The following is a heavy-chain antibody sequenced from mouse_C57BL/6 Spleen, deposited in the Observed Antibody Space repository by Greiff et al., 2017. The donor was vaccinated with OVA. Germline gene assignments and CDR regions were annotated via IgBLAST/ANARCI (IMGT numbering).Heavy chain of an antibody. CDR3: ARGGLLAYWYFDV. V-gene: IGHV5-4*03. CDR2: ISDGGSYT. Sequence: EVKVVESGGGLVKPGGSLKLSCAASGFTFSSYAMSWVRQTPEKRLEWVATISDGGSYTYYPDNVKGRFTISRDNAKNNLYLQMSHLKSEDTAMYYCARGGLLAYWYFDVWGTGTTVTVSS. D-gene: IGHD1-1*01. J-gene: IGHJ1*03. CDR1: GFTFSSYA.